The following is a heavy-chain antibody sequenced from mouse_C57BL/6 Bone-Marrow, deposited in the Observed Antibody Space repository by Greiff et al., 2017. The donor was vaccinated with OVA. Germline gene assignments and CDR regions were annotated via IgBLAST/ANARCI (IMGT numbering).Heavy chain of an antibody. CDR3: ASRRGYGSSFWFAY. D-gene: IGHD1-1*01. Sequence: EVQLQESGPELVKPGASVKIPCKASGYTFTDYNMDWVKQSHGKSLEWIGDINPNNGGTIYNQKFKGKATLTVDKSSSTAYMELRSLTSEDTAVYYCASRRGYGSSFWFAYWGQGTLVTVSA. CDR1: GYTFTDYN. V-gene: IGHV1-18*01. J-gene: IGHJ3*01. CDR2: INPNNGGT.